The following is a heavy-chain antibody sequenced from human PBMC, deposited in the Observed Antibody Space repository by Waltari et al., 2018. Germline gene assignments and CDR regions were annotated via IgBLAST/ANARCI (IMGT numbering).Heavy chain of an antibody. V-gene: IGHV1-24*01. D-gene: IGHD1-26*01. CDR3: ATMNGRELRRWGVFDY. Sequence: QVQLEQSGAEVKKPGASMKVSCKVSGYALSELSMHWVRQAPGKGLEWMGGFDPEDGETIYAQKFQGRVTMTEDTSTDTAYMELSSLRSEDTAVYYCATMNGRELRRWGVFDYWGQGTLVTVSS. CDR1: GYALSELS. CDR2: FDPEDGET. J-gene: IGHJ4*02.